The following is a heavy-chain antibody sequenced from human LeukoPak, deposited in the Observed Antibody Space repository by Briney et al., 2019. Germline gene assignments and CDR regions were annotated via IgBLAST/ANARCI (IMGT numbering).Heavy chain of an antibody. V-gene: IGHV4-61*02. CDR2: IYTSGST. Sequence: SETLSLTCTVSGGSISSGSYYWSWIRQPAGEGLEWIGRIYTSGSTNYNPSLKSRVTISVDTSKNQFSLKLSSVTAAGTAVYYCARDLGFSTYYFDYWGQGTLVTVSS. CDR1: GGSISSGSYY. D-gene: IGHD2/OR15-2a*01. CDR3: ARDLGFSTYYFDY. J-gene: IGHJ4*02.